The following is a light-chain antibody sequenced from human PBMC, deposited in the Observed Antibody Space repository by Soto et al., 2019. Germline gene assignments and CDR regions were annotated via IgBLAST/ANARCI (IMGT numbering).Light chain of an antibody. CDR2: RSN. CDR3: ASWDDSLSAGEV. Sequence: QSVLTQPPSASGTPGQRVTISCSGSGSNIGTNYVYWYQQLPGTAPKLLIYRSNQRPSGVPDRFSGSKSGTSASLAISGLWSEDEADYYCASWDDSLSAGEVFGGGTKLTVL. V-gene: IGLV1-47*03. J-gene: IGLJ2*01. CDR1: GSNIGTNY.